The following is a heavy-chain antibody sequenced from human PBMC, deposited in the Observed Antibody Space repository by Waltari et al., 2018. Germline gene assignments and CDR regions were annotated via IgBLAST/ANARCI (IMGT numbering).Heavy chain of an antibody. CDR1: GFTFSRFG. CDR3: ASQSTTLFDY. CDR2: IWHDGSNE. J-gene: IGHJ4*02. D-gene: IGHD2-15*01. Sequence: QVQLVESGGGVVQPGRSLRLSCAASGFTFSRFGMHWVRQAPGKGLEWVAVIWHDGSNEYYVDSAKGRFTLSRDNSKNTLYLQMNSLRAEDSAVYYCASQSTTLFDYWGQGTLVTVSS. V-gene: IGHV3-33*01.